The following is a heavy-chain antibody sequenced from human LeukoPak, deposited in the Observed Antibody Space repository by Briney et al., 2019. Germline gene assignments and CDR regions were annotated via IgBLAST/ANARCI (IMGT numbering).Heavy chain of an antibody. J-gene: IGHJ4*02. V-gene: IGHV3-30*02. Sequence: GGSLRLSCAASGFTFSIYGMHWVRQAPGKGLEWVAFIRSDGSNIYYADSVEGRFTISRDNSQNTLYLQMNSLKTEDTAVYYCAKFHITGTTPSYFDCWGQGTLVTVSS. D-gene: IGHD1-7*01. CDR3: AKFHITGTTPSYFDC. CDR2: IRSDGSNI. CDR1: GFTFSIYG.